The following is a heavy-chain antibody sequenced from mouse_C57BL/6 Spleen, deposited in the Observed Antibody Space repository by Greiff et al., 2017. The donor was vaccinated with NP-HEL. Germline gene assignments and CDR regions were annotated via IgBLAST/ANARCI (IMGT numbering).Heavy chain of an antibody. V-gene: IGHV1-15*01. CDR2: IDPETGGT. CDR1: GYTFTDYE. CDR3: TSALTLYYFDY. J-gene: IGHJ2*01. Sequence: VQLQESGAELVRPGASVTLSCKASGYTFTDYEMHWVKQTPVHGLEWIGAIDPETGGTAYNQKFKGKAILTADKSSSTAYMELRSLTSEDSAVYYCTSALTLYYFDYWGKGTTLTVSS. D-gene: IGHD4-1*01.